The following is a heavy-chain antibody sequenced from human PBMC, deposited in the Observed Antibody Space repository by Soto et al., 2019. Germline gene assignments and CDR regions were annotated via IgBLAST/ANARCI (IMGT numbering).Heavy chain of an antibody. J-gene: IGHJ4*02. CDR3: AKERDTRSSSCFDS. CDR1: RFTFSNYG. CDR2: ISHDGTVK. V-gene: IGHV3-30*18. D-gene: IGHD5-18*01. Sequence: GGSLRLSCAASRFTFSNYGMHWVRQAPGKGLEWVAVISHDGTVKYYADAVKGRFTISRDNFQNTLDLQMDSRRAEDTAVYYCAKERDTRSSSCFDSWGQGTLVTVSS.